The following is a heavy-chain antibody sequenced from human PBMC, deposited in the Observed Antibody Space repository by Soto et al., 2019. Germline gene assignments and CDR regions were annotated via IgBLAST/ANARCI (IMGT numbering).Heavy chain of an antibody. CDR3: ARHFPNDYRWFDP. D-gene: IGHD4-4*01. CDR2: IYYSGST. V-gene: IGHV4-39*01. CDR1: GGSISSSSYY. J-gene: IGHJ5*02. Sequence: SETLSLTCTVSGGSISSSSYYWGWIRQPPGKGLEWIGSIYYSGSTNYNPSLKSRVTISVDTSKNQFSLKLSSVTAADTAVYYCARHFPNDYRWFDPWGQGTLVTVSS.